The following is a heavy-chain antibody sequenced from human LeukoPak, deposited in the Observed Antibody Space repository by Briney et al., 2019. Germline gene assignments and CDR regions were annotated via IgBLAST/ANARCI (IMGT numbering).Heavy chain of an antibody. Sequence: GGSLRLSCAASGFTFSTYAMHWVRQAPGKGLEWVAVISYDGSNKYYADSVKGRFTISRDNSKNTLYLQMNSLRAEDTALYYCAKASGSYDAFDTWGQGTMVTVSS. CDR3: AKASGSYDAFDT. V-gene: IGHV3-30-3*01. J-gene: IGHJ3*02. CDR2: ISYDGSNK. D-gene: IGHD3-10*01. CDR1: GFTFSTYA.